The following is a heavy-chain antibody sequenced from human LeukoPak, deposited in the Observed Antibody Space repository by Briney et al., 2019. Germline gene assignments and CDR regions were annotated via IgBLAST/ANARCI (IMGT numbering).Heavy chain of an antibody. D-gene: IGHD1-7*01. CDR3: ASGKTGTTAFDY. Sequence: GESLKISCQGSGYTFASYWIGWVRQMPGKGLEWMGIIYPGYSDTRYSPSFQGQVTISADKSISTAYLQWSSLQASETAIYFCASGKTGTTAFDYWGQGTLVTVSS. J-gene: IGHJ4*02. CDR2: IYPGYSDT. V-gene: IGHV5-51*01. CDR1: GYTFASYW.